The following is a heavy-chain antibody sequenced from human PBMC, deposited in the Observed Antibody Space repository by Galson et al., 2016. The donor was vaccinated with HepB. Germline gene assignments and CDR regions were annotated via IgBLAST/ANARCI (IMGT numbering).Heavy chain of an antibody. CDR3: ARLDHRGYKYAYLDY. J-gene: IGHJ2*01. CDR2: IYPGDFDT. Sequence: QSGAEVKKPGESLKISCKGSGYTFTSHWIGWVRQMPGKGLEVMGFIYPGDFDTRYSPSFQGQVTISADESTTNVYLQWSSLKASDTAIYYCARLDHRGYKYAYLDYWGRGTLVTVSS. V-gene: IGHV5-51*01. D-gene: IGHD3-16*01. CDR1: GYTFTSHW.